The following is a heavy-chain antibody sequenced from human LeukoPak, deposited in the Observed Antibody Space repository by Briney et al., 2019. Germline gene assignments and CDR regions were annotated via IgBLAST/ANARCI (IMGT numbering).Heavy chain of an antibody. CDR1: GYSISSGYY. J-gene: IGHJ5*02. V-gene: IGHV4-38-2*02. CDR2: IYHSGST. D-gene: IGHD3-10*01. Sequence: SETLSLTCTVSGYSISSGYYWGWIRQPPGKGLEWIGSIYHSGSTYYNPSLKSRVTISVDTSKNQFSLKLKSVTAADTAVYYCARGGYYGSGNDFRFDPWGQGTLVTVSS. CDR3: ARGGYYGSGNDFRFDP.